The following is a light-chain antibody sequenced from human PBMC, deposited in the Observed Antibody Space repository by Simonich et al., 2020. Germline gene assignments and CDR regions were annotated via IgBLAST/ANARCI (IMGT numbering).Light chain of an antibody. CDR3: SSYTSSSTLV. CDR1: RSDVGGYNY. V-gene: IGLV2-14*01. Sequence: QSALTQPASVSGSPGQSITISCTGTRSDVGGYNYISWYQQHTGKAPKLMIYDVSKRPSGVSNRFSGSKSGNTASLTISGLQAEDEADYYCSSYTSSSTLVFGGGTKLTVL. CDR2: DVS. J-gene: IGLJ3*02.